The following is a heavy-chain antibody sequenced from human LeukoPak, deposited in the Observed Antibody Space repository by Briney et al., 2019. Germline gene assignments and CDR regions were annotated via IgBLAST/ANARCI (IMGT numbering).Heavy chain of an antibody. CDR1: GFTFSSYA. Sequence: PGGSLRLSCAASGFTFSSYAMHWVRQAPGKGLEYVSAISSNGGSTYYANSVKGRFTISRDNSKNTLYLQMGSLRAEDMAVYYCARGPLSLGLSVVVPYYMDVWGKGTTVTVSS. V-gene: IGHV3-64*01. D-gene: IGHD3-22*01. CDR3: ARGPLSLGLSVVVPYYMDV. CDR2: ISSNGGST. J-gene: IGHJ6*03.